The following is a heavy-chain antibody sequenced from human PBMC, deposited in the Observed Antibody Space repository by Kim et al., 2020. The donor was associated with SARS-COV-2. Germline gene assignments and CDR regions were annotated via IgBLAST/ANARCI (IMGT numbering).Heavy chain of an antibody. V-gene: IGHV4-39*01. Sequence: SETLSLTCTVSGGSISSSSYYWGWIRQPPGKGLEWIGSIYYSGSTYYNPSLKSRVTISVDTSKNQFSLKLSSVTAADTAVYYCARTNWGRVGGGDYWGQGTLVTVSS. J-gene: IGHJ4*02. CDR2: IYYSGST. D-gene: IGHD7-27*01. CDR3: ARTNWGRVGGGDY. CDR1: GGSISSSSYY.